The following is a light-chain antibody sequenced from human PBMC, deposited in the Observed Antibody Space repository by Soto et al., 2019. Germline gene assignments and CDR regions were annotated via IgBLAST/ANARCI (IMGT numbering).Light chain of an antibody. CDR1: QSVSSSY. CDR2: GAS. CDR3: QQYGSSHGYA. Sequence: EIALTQSPGTLSLSPGERATLSCRASQSVSSSYLAWYQQKPGQAPRLLIYGASSRATGIPDRFSGSGSGTDFTLTISRLEPEDFAVYYCQQYGSSHGYAFGQGTKLEIK. J-gene: IGKJ2*01. V-gene: IGKV3-20*01.